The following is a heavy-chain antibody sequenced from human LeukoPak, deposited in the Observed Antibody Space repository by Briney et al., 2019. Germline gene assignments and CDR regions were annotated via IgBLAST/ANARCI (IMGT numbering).Heavy chain of an antibody. CDR1: GFTFSSYS. J-gene: IGHJ4*02. Sequence: GGSLRLSCAASGFTFSSYSMNWVRQAPGKGLEWVSSISSSSSYIYYADSVKGRFTISRDNSNNTLYLQMNSLRAEDTAVYYCAKLPGYSGSWYRYYFDYWGQGTLVTVSS. CDR3: AKLPGYSGSWYRYYFDY. D-gene: IGHD6-13*01. V-gene: IGHV3-21*04. CDR2: ISSSSSYI.